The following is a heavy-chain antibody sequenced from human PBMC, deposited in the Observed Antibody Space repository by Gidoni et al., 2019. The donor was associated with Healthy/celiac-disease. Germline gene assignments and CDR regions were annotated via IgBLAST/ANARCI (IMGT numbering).Heavy chain of an antibody. CDR2: ISSSGSTI. V-gene: IGHV3-11*01. Sequence: QVQLVESGGGLVKPGGSLRLSCAASGFTFSDYYISCIRQAPGKGLEWVSYISSSGSTIYYADSVKGRFTISRDNAKNSLYLQMNSLRAEDTAVYYCARVRSRITIFGVVILGAFDIWGQGTMVTVSS. CDR1: GFTFSDYY. CDR3: ARVRSRITIFGVVILGAFDI. J-gene: IGHJ3*02. D-gene: IGHD3-3*01.